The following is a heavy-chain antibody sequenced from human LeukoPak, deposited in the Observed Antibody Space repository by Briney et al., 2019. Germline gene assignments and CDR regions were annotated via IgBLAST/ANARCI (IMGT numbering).Heavy chain of an antibody. CDR3: ARGGNDIVVVPAPPDY. V-gene: IGHV1-8*03. D-gene: IGHD2-2*01. CDR1: GYTFTSYD. Sequence: GASVKVSCKASGYTFTSYDINWVRQATGQGLEWMGWMNPNSGNTGYAQKFQGRVTITRNTSISTAYMELSSLRSEDTAVYYCARGGNDIVVVPAPPDYWGQGTLVTVSS. J-gene: IGHJ4*02. CDR2: MNPNSGNT.